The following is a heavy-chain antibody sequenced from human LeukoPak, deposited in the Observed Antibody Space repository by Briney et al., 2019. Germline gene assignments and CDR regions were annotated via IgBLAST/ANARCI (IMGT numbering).Heavy chain of an antibody. V-gene: IGHV3-11*04. J-gene: IGHJ6*03. CDR3: ARIGSYGSGYYHFYYMDV. CDR1: GFTFSDSY. Sequence: GGSLRLSCVASGFTFSDSYMAWVRQAPGKGLEWVSYISSGSSTIYYADSVSGRFTIFRDNAKNSLYLQLNSLRADDTAVYFCARIGSYGSGYYHFYYMDVWGKGTTVTVSS. CDR2: ISSGSSTI. D-gene: IGHD3-10*01.